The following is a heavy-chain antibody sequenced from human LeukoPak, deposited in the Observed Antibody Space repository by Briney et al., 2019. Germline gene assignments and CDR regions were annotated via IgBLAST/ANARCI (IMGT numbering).Heavy chain of an antibody. V-gene: IGHV1-69*04. Sequence: AASVRVSCKASGGTFSSYAISWGREAPGQGLEWMGRIIPSLGIANYAQKVQGRVTITADKSTSTAYLELSSLRSEDTAAYYCAREVPPSSGSYYFDYWGQGTLVTVSS. D-gene: IGHD6-19*01. CDR2: IIPSLGIA. CDR3: AREVPPSSGSYYFDY. J-gene: IGHJ4*02. CDR1: GGTFSSYA.